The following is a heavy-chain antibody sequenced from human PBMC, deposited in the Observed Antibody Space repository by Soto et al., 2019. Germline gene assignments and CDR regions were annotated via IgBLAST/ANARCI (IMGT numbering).Heavy chain of an antibody. CDR3: ARRYYDILTGYYYFDY. V-gene: IGHV5-51*01. CDR1: GYSFTSYW. D-gene: IGHD3-9*01. CDR2: IYPGDSDT. Sequence: GESLKISCKGSGYSFTSYWIGLVRQMPGKGLEWMGIIYPGDSDTRYSPSFQGQVTISADKSISTAYLQWSSLKASDTAMYYCARRYYDILTGYYYFDYWGQGTLVTVSS. J-gene: IGHJ4*02.